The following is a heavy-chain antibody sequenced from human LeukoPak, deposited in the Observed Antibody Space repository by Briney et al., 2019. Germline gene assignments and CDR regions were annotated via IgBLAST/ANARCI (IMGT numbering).Heavy chain of an antibody. V-gene: IGHV3-7*01. CDR2: IQQDGSEK. Sequence: GGSLRLSCAASGFIFSNYWMSWVRQAPGKGLEWVANIQQDGSEKYYVDSVKGRFTISRDNAKNSLYLQMNSLKAEDTAVYYRARNRAIFDYWGQGTLVTVSS. D-gene: IGHD1-14*01. CDR1: GFIFSNYW. J-gene: IGHJ4*02. CDR3: ARNRAIFDY.